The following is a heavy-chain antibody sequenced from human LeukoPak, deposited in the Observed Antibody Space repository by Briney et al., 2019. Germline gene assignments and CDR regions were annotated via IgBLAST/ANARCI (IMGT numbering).Heavy chain of an antibody. V-gene: IGHV3-30*02. Sequence: GGSLRLSCAASGFTFSSYGVHWVRQAPGKGLEWVAFIRYDGSNKYYADSVKGRFTISRDNSKNTLYLQMNSLRAEDTAVYYCAKPGGYGDYDYFDYWGQGTLVTVSS. CDR1: GFTFSSYG. J-gene: IGHJ4*02. CDR3: AKPGGYGDYDYFDY. CDR2: IRYDGSNK. D-gene: IGHD4-17*01.